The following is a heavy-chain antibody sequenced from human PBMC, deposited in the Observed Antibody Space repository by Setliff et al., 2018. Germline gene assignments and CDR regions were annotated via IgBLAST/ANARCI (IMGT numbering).Heavy chain of an antibody. J-gene: IGHJ4*02. CDR3: ARATVGYISGWHQDN. D-gene: IGHD6-19*01. CDR1: GFTFDDYG. V-gene: IGHV3-20*01. Sequence: PGGSLRLSCAASGFTFDDYGMSWVRQAPGKGLEWVSGINWNGGSTGYADSVKGRFTISRDNAKNSLYLQMNSLRAEDTALYHCARATVGYISGWHQDNWGQGTLVTVSS. CDR2: INWNGGST.